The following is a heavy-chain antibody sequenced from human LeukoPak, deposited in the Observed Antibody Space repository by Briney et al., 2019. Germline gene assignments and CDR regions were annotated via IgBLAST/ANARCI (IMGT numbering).Heavy chain of an antibody. D-gene: IGHD1-26*01. V-gene: IGHV4-31*03. CDR2: IYYSGST. CDR3: ARGATETSHFHS. CDR1: GGSISSGGYY. Sequence: SETLSLTCTVSGGSISSGGYYWSWIRQHPGKGLEWIGYIYYSGSTYYNPSLKSRVTISVDTSKNQFSLKLTSVTAADTAVYYCARGATETSHFHSWGQGILVAVSS. J-gene: IGHJ1*01.